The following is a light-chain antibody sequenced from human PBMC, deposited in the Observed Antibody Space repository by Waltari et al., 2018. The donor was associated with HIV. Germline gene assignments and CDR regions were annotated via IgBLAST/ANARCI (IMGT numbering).Light chain of an antibody. CDR1: QSVGSN. J-gene: IGKJ4*01. CDR3: QQYNNWPPLT. CDR2: VAS. V-gene: IGKV3-15*01. Sequence: ETVMTQSPATLSVSPGERATLSCRASQSVGSNLAWYQQQPGQAPRLLIYVASTRATGIPARFSGSGSGTEFTLTISSLQSEDFAVYYCQQYNNWPPLTFGGGTKVEIK.